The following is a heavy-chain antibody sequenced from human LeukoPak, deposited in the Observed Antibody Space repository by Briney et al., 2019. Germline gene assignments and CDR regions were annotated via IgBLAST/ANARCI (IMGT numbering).Heavy chain of an antibody. CDR2: IIPILGIA. CDR3: ASLRTYCSGGSCYDHPDY. V-gene: IGHV1-69*04. Sequence: GSSVKVSCKASGGTFSSYAISWVRQAPGQGLEWMGRIIPILGIANCAQKFQGRVTITADKSTSTAYMELSSLRSEDTAVYYCASLRTYCSGGSCYDHPDYWGQGTLVTVSS. J-gene: IGHJ4*02. D-gene: IGHD2-15*01. CDR1: GGTFSSYA.